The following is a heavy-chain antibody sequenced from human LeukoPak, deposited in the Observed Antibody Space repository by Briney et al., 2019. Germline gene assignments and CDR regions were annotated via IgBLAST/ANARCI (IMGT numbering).Heavy chain of an antibody. D-gene: IGHD2-15*01. V-gene: IGHV1-46*01. CDR3: ARAGNLGGNYYYYYMDV. CDR1: GYTFTSYY. CDR2: INPSGGST. J-gene: IGHJ6*03. Sequence: ASVKVSCKSSGYTFTSYYMHWVRQAPGQGLEWMGIINPSGGSTSYAQKFQGRVTMTRDMSTSTVYMELSSLRSEDTAVYYCARAGNLGGNYYYYYMDVWGKGTTVTVSS.